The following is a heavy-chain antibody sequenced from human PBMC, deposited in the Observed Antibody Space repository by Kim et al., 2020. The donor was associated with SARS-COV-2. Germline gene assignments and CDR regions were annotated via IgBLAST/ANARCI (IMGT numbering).Heavy chain of an antibody. CDR1: GYTLTELS. J-gene: IGHJ6*02. Sequence: ASVKVSCKVSGYTLTELSMHWVRQAPGKGLEWMGGFDPEDGETIYAQKFQGRVTMTEDTSTDTAYMELSSLRSEDTAVYYCATPLALTQTPKMVRGTQRMDYYYYGMDVWGQGTTVTVSS. CDR2: FDPEDGET. V-gene: IGHV1-24*01. CDR3: ATPLALTQTPKMVRGTQRMDYYYYGMDV. D-gene: IGHD3-10*01.